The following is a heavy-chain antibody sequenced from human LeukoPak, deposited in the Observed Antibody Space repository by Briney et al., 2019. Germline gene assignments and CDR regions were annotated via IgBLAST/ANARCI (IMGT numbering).Heavy chain of an antibody. CDR2: IHYTGAT. J-gene: IGHJ4*02. CDR3: ARGNILSGYCFDF. V-gene: IGHV4-34*01. D-gene: IGHD3-9*01. CDR1: GGSITGYY. Sequence: SETLSLTCAVYGGSITGYYWSWIRQPPGKGLEWVGEIHYTGATSYNPSLKSRATISIDTSRNQVSLKLSSVTAADTAVYYCARGNILSGYCFDFWGQGALVTVSS.